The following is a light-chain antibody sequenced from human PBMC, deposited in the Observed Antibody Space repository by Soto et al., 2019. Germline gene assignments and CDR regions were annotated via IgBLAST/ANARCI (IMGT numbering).Light chain of an antibody. J-gene: IGKJ5*01. CDR3: QQYGSSPT. Sequence: EMVLTQSPGTLCLSPGERATLSCRASQSVSRDFLAWYQQKPGQAPRLLIVGPSSRATGIPDRFSGSGSGTDFTLTISRLEPEDFAVYYCQQYGSSPTFGQGTRLEIK. CDR1: QSVSRDF. V-gene: IGKV3-20*01. CDR2: GPS.